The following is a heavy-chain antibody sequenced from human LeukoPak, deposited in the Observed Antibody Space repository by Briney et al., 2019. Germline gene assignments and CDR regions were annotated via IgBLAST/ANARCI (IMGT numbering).Heavy chain of an antibody. CDR1: GYTFTSYD. J-gene: IGHJ5*02. Sequence: GASVKVSCKASGYTFTSYDINWVRQATGQGLEWMGWMNPNSGNTGYAQKFQGRVTMTRNTSISTAYMELSSLRSEDTAVYYCARGLYYYGSGSYYTGNWFDPWGQGTLVTVSS. D-gene: IGHD3-10*01. CDR2: MNPNSGNT. CDR3: ARGLYYYGSGSYYTGNWFDP. V-gene: IGHV1-8*01.